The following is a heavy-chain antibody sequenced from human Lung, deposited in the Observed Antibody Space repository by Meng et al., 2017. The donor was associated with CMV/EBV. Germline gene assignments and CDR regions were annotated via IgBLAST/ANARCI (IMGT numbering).Heavy chain of an antibody. J-gene: IGHJ4*02. Sequence: SXTLSLXCAVYGGSFSEYFWNWIRQSPGKGLEWIGDIGHGGSTSYNPSLKGRVTISQDTSKNQFSLKLTSVTAAETAVYFCARASLFGVVVMNYYFDSWGQGXLVTVSS. CDR3: ARASLFGVVVMNYYFDS. CDR1: GGSFSEYF. V-gene: IGHV4-34*01. CDR2: IGHGGST. D-gene: IGHD3-3*01.